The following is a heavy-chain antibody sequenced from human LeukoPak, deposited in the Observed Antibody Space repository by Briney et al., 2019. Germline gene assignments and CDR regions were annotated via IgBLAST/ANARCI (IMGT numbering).Heavy chain of an antibody. J-gene: IGHJ4*02. CDR3: ARLASSGWSHCDY. Sequence: PSETLSLTCTVSGGSISGYYWSWIRQPPGKGPEWMGYIYYSGSTNYNPSLKSRVTISIDTSKNQFSLTMNSVTAAETAVYYCARLASSGWSHCDYWGKGTLVTVSS. V-gene: IGHV4-59*08. CDR1: GGSISGYY. D-gene: IGHD6-19*01. CDR2: IYYSGST.